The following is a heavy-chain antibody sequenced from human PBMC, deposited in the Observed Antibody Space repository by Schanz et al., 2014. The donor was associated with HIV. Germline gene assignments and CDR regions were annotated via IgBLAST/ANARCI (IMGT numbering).Heavy chain of an antibody. Sequence: EVQLVESGGGLVQPGGSLRLSCAASGFTFSSYRMNWVRQAPGKGLGWVSYISSSSSTIYYADSVKGRFTISRDNAKNSLYLQMSSLRDEDTAVYYCARDLYDFWSGTQYYLEYWGQGTLVTVSS. CDR1: GFTFSSYR. CDR3: ARDLYDFWSGTQYYLEY. J-gene: IGHJ4*02. D-gene: IGHD3-3*01. CDR2: ISSSSSTI. V-gene: IGHV3-48*02.